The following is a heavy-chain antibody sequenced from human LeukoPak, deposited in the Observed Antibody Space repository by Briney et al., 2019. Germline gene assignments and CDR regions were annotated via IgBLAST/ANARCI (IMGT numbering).Heavy chain of an antibody. J-gene: IGHJ4*02. CDR2: IHYSGST. Sequence: SETLSLTCTVSGDSIIGYYWSWIRQPPGKGLEWIGYIHYSGSTNYYPSLKSRVTISIDTSRSHFSLRLNSATAADTAVYYCARGERLGPDFWGQGTLVTVSS. D-gene: IGHD1-1*01. V-gene: IGHV4-59*01. CDR3: ARGERLGPDF. CDR1: GDSIIGYY.